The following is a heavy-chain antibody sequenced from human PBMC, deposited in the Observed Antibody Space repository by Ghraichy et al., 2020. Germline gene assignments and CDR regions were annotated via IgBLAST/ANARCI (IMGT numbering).Heavy chain of an antibody. V-gene: IGHV3-21*04. CDR2: ISGSGVHI. Sequence: GGSLRLSCAASGFTFSTNAMTWVRQAPGKGLEWLSAISGSGVHIYYADSVKGRFTISRDNAKNSLYLQLNSLRADDTAVYYCARPRGSIAVFGVVLPPDYWGQGTLVTVSS. J-gene: IGHJ4*02. D-gene: IGHD3-3*01. CDR1: GFTFSTNA. CDR3: ARPRGSIAVFGVVLPPDY.